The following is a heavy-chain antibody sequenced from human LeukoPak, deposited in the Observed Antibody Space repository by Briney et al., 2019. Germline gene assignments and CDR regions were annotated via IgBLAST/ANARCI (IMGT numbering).Heavy chain of an antibody. Sequence: PGGSLRLSCAASGFTVSNNYMSWVRQAPGKGLEWVSVIYSGGSTYYADSVKGRFTISRDNSKNTLYLQMNSLRAEDTAVYYCAIEGANENYGMDVWGQGTTVTVSS. CDR3: AIEGANENYGMDV. D-gene: IGHD1-26*01. V-gene: IGHV3-53*05. CDR2: IYSGGST. J-gene: IGHJ6*02. CDR1: GFTVSNNY.